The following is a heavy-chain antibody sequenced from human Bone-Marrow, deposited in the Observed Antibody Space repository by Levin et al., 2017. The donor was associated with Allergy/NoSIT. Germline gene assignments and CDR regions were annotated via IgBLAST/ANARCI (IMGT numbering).Heavy chain of an antibody. CDR2: IKSQRDGGIK. CDR3: LADDARNNGEPFGY. J-gene: IGHJ4*02. CDR1: GFSFRDAW. V-gene: IGHV3-15*01. D-gene: IGHD2-8*01. Sequence: SCAASGFSFRDAWMSWVRQAPGKGLEWVAHIKSQRDGGIKEYAAPVKGRFTISRDDSKSTLFLQMNSLETEDTAVYYCLADDARNNGEPFGYWGQGILITVPA.